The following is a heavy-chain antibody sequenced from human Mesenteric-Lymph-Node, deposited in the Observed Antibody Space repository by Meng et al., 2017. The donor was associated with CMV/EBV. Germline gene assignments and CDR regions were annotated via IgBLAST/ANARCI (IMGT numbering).Heavy chain of an antibody. CDR3: ARGRVSYTTWSPQAF. Sequence: GGSLRLSCAASGFTFSSYSMNWVRQAPGKGLEWVSSISSSSSYIYYTDSVKGRFTISRDNSKNTLYLQMNSLRADDTAIYYCARGRVSYTTWSPQAFWGQGTLVTVSS. CDR2: ISSSSSYI. J-gene: IGHJ4*02. CDR1: GFTFSSYS. V-gene: IGHV3-21*01. D-gene: IGHD6-6*01.